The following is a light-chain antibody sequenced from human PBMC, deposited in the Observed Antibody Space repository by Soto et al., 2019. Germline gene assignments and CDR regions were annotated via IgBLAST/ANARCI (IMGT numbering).Light chain of an antibody. CDR2: GAS. CDR3: QQYNNWPLT. CDR1: QSVSSN. J-gene: IGKJ4*01. V-gene: IGKV3-15*01. Sequence: EIVMTQSPATLSVSPGERATLSCRASQSVSSNLAWYQQKPGQAPRLLMYGASTRAAGLPARFSGSGSGTEFTLTISSLQSEDFAIYYCQQYNNWPLTFGGGTKV.